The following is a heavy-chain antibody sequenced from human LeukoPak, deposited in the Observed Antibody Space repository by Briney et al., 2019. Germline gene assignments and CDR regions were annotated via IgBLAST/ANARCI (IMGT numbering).Heavy chain of an antibody. CDR1: GFTFSNTW. V-gene: IGHV3-7*01. J-gene: IGHJ4*02. CDR3: ARHQSGSLDY. CDR2: VNQDGSTK. D-gene: IGHD1-26*01. Sequence: PGGSLRLSCAASGFTFSNTWMAWVRQAPGKGLEWVANVNQDGSTKHYVDSVKGRFTISRDNAKNSLYLQMNSLRAEDTAVYYCARHQSGSLDYWGQGTLVTVSS.